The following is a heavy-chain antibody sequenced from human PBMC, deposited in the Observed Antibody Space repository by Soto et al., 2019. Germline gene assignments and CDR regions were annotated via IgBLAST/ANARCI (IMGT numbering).Heavy chain of an antibody. CDR3: AIGSWGRYSSSWFDLPVLLDRD. CDR1: GGTFSSYA. J-gene: IGHJ4*02. CDR2: IIPIFGTA. D-gene: IGHD6-13*01. V-gene: IGHV1-69*13. Sequence: SVKVSCKASGGTFSSYAISWVRQAPGQGLEWMGGIIPIFGTANYAQKFQGRVTITADESTSTAYMELSSLRSEDTAVYYCAIGSWGRYSSSWFDLPVLLDRDWGQGTLVTVSS.